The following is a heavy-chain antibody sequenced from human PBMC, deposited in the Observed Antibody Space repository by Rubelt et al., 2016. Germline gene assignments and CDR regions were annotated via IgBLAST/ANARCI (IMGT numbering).Heavy chain of an antibody. D-gene: IGHD5-18*01. V-gene: IGHV1-69*04. CDR3: ARDSGWIQHQNSWFDP. Sequence: QVQLVQSGAEVKKPGSSVKVSCKASGGTFSSYAISWVRQAPGQGLEWMGRIIPILGIANYAQKFQGRVTITADKSTSTAYMELSSLRSEDTAVYYCARDSGWIQHQNSWFDPWGQGTLVTVSS. J-gene: IGHJ5*02. CDR1: GGTFSSYA. CDR2: IIPILGIA.